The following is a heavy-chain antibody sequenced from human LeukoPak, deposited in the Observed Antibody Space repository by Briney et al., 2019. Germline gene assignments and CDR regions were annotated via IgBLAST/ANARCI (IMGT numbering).Heavy chain of an antibody. CDR1: GFTFSNYW. CDR2: IKSDGTIT. CDR3: AISPPDSSWVY. J-gene: IGHJ4*02. V-gene: IGHV3-74*01. D-gene: IGHD6-13*01. Sequence: GGSLRLSCAASGFTFSNYWMHWVRQAPGKGLVWVSRIKSDGTITSYADSVKGRFTISRDNAKNTLCLQMNSLRGEDTAVYYCAISPPDSSWVYWGRGTLVTVSS.